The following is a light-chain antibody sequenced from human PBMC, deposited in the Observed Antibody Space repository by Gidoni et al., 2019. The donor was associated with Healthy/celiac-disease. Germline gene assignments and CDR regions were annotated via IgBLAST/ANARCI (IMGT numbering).Light chain of an antibody. CDR1: SSNIGHNY. CDR3: GTWDSSLSAGREV. CDR2: DNN. J-gene: IGLJ2*01. V-gene: IGLV1-51*01. Sequence: QSVLTQPPSVSAAPGQKVTISCSGSSSNIGHNYVSWYQQLPGTAPKLLIYDNNKRPSGIPDRFSGSKSGTSATLGITGLQTGDEADYYCGTWDSSLSAGREVFGGGTKLTVL.